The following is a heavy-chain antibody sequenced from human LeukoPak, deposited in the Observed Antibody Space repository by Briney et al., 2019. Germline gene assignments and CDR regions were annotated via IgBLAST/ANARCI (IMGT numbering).Heavy chain of an antibody. CDR1: GFTFNSYA. Sequence: GGSLRLSCAASGFTFNSYAIHWVRQAPGKGLEWVAVISYDGSNKYYADSVKGRFTISRDNSRNTLYLQLNSLRPEDTAVYYCTRDQLAYSGYDTLFDYWGQGTLVTVSS. V-gene: IGHV3-30*04. CDR2: ISYDGSNK. J-gene: IGHJ4*02. CDR3: TRDQLAYSGYDTLFDY. D-gene: IGHD5-12*01.